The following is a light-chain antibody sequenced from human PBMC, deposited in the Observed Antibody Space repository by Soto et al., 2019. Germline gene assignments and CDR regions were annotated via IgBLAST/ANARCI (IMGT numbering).Light chain of an antibody. V-gene: IGLV2-14*01. CDR1: SSDVGGYNY. J-gene: IGLJ1*01. CDR3: SSYTSSSIDYV. CDR2: EVS. Sequence: QSVLTQPASVSGSPGQSITISCTGTSSDVGGYNYVSWYQQHPGKAPKLMIYEVSNRPSGVSNRFSGYNSGNTASLTISGLQAEDEADYYCSSYTSSSIDYVFGTGTKLTVL.